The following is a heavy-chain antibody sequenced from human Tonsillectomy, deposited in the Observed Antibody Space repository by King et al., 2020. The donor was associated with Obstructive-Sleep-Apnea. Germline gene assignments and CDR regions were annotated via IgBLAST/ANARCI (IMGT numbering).Heavy chain of an antibody. CDR2: IKQDGSEK. J-gene: IGHJ6*02. D-gene: IGHD3-22*01. V-gene: IGHV3-7*03. Sequence: VQLVESGGGLVQPGGSLRLSCAASGFTFSSYWMSWVRQAPGKGLEWVANIKQDGSEKYYVDSVKGRFTISRDNAKNSLYLQMNSLRAEDTAVYYCAREGSQAMIVVVITMRGRYGMDVWGQGTTVTVSS. CDR3: AREGSQAMIVVVITMRGRYGMDV. CDR1: GFTFSSYW.